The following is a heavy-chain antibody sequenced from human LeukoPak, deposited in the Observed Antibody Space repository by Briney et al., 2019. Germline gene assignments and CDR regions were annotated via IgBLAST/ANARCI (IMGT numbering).Heavy chain of an antibody. CDR2: IRFDGSNK. Sequence: GGSLRLSCVASGFTFNSYGMHWVRQAPGKGLEWVTFIRFDGSNKYYADSVKGRFTISRDNSKNTLYLQMNSLRAEGTAVYYCAKDVPGARAFDIWGQGTVVTVSS. V-gene: IGHV3-30*02. CDR1: GFTFNSYG. CDR3: AKDVPGARAFDI. J-gene: IGHJ3*02. D-gene: IGHD4-17*01.